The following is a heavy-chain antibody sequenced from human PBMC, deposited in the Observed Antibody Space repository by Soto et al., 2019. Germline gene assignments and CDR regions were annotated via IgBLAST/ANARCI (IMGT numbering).Heavy chain of an antibody. Sequence: PGGSLRLSCAASGFTFSSYGMSWVRQAPGKGLEWVADIKQDRTEKYYVDSVKGRFTVSRDNAKDSLYLQMNSLRAEDTAVYYCARAHREYSTSSSYYYGIDFWGRGTTVTVSS. CDR1: GFTFSSYG. CDR3: ARAHREYSTSSSYYYGIDF. J-gene: IGHJ6*02. D-gene: IGHD6-6*01. V-gene: IGHV3-7*01. CDR2: IKQDRTEK.